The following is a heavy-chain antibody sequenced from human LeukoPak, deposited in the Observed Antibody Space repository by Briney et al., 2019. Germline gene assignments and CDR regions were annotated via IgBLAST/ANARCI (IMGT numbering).Heavy chain of an antibody. J-gene: IGHJ5*02. CDR1: GYSFTSYW. V-gene: IGHV5-51*01. D-gene: IGHD2-2*01. CDR3: ARRLGYCSSTSCYHWFDP. Sequence: GESLKISCKGSGYSFTSYWIGWVRQMPGKGLEWMGIIYPGDSDTRYSPSFQGQVTISADKSISTASLQWSSLKASDTAMYYCARRLGYCSSTSCYHWFDPWGQGTLVTVSS. CDR2: IYPGDSDT.